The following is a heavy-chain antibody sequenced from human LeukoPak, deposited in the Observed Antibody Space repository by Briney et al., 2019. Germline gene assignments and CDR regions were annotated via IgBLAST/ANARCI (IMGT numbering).Heavy chain of an antibody. CDR1: GFTFSSYA. V-gene: IGHV3-23*01. CDR3: ARDLRAGFQH. J-gene: IGHJ1*01. CDR2: ISGSGGST. Sequence: PGGSLRLSCAASGFTFSSYAMSWVRQAPGKGLEWVSAISGSGGSTYYADSVKGRFTISRDNAKNSLYLQMNSLRAEDTAVYYCARDLRAGFQHWGQGTLVTVSS. D-gene: IGHD4-17*01.